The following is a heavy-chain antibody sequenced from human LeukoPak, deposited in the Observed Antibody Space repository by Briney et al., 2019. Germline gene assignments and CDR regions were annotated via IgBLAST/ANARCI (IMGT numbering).Heavy chain of an antibody. CDR3: ARSIPAAGIGAFDI. Sequence: GGSLRLSCAASGLXVSDNYISWVRQAPGKGLEWVSVIYSGGSTNYADSVKGRFTISRDNSKNTLYLQLNSLRAEDTAVYYCARSIPAAGIGAFDIWGQGTMVTVSS. J-gene: IGHJ3*02. CDR2: IYSGGST. V-gene: IGHV3-66*01. D-gene: IGHD6-13*01. CDR1: GLXVSDNY.